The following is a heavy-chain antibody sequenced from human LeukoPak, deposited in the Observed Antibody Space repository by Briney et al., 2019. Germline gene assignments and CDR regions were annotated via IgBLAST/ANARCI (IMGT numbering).Heavy chain of an antibody. J-gene: IGHJ4*02. CDR2: IKQDGSEK. Sequence: GGSLRLSCAASGFTFSSYEMNWVRQAPGKGLEWVGNIKQDGSEKYYVDSVKGRFTISRDNTKNSLYLQMNSLRAEDTAVYYCARDGYYDSAGWWGQGTLVTVSS. CDR3: ARDGYYDSAGW. V-gene: IGHV3-7*01. D-gene: IGHD3-16*01. CDR1: GFTFSSYE.